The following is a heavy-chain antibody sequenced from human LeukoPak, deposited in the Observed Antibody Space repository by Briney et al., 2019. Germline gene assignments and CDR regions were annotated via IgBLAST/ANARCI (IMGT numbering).Heavy chain of an antibody. CDR1: GYSFTNYG. D-gene: IGHD3-3*01. J-gene: IGHJ4*02. CDR2: ISAYDGNT. CDR3: ARDYGSGKFDY. Sequence: GASVKVSCKASGYSFTNYGISWVRQAPGQGLEWMGWISAYDGNTNYAQKLQGRVTMTTDTSTSTAYMELRSLRSDDTAVYYCARDYGSGKFDYWGQGTLVTVSS. V-gene: IGHV1-18*01.